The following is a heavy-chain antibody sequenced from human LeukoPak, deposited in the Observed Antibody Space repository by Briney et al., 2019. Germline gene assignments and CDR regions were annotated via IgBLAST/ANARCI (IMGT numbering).Heavy chain of an antibody. J-gene: IGHJ4*02. CDR3: ARAIVVVPAASEFDY. CDR1: GGSLSSGDYY. D-gene: IGHD2-2*01. CDR2: IYYSGST. V-gene: IGHV4-30-4*01. Sequence: PSETLSLTCTVSGGSLSSGDYYWSWLRQPPGTGLEWIGHIYYSGSTYYNPSLKSRVTISVDTSKNQFSLKLSSVTAADTAVYYCARAIVVVPAASEFDYWGQGTLVTVSS.